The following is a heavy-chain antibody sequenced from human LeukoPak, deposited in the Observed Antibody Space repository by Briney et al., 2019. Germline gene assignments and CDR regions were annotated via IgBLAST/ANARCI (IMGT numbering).Heavy chain of an antibody. Sequence: ASETLSLTCTVSSGSISTNTYYWGWIRQPPGKGLEWIGSIHYAGSTYYNPSLKSRVTLSVDTSMNQFSLKLSSVTAADTALYYCATSGTLYPHFDYWGQGTLVTVSS. V-gene: IGHV4-39*01. D-gene: IGHD3-10*01. CDR1: SGSISTNTYY. CDR3: ATSGTLYPHFDY. CDR2: IHYAGST. J-gene: IGHJ4*02.